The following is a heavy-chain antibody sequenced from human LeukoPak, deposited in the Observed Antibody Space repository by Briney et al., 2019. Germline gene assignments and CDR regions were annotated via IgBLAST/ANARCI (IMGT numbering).Heavy chain of an antibody. CDR1: GFTFSNYW. Sequence: GGSLRLSCVAPGFTFSNYWMHWVRQAPGKGLVWVARVNSDGSSTSYADSVKGRFTISRDNAKHTLYLQMNSLRAEDTAVYYCARVENYDSSGYGKLDYWGQGTLVTVSS. CDR2: VNSDGSST. CDR3: ARVENYDSSGYGKLDY. D-gene: IGHD3-22*01. V-gene: IGHV3-74*01. J-gene: IGHJ4*02.